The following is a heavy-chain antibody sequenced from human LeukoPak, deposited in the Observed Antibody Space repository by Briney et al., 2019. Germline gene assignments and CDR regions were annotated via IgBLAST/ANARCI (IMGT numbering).Heavy chain of an antibody. D-gene: IGHD1-26*01. J-gene: IGHJ4*02. CDR1: GFTFSSYS. V-gene: IGHV3-21*01. Sequence: GGSLRLSCAASGFTFSSYSMNWGREAPGKGLECVSSISSSSSYIYYADSVKGRFTISRDNAKNSLYLQRNSLRAEDTAVYYCARAYDIVGATELDYWGQGTLVTVSS. CDR3: ARAYDIVGATELDY. CDR2: ISSSSSYI.